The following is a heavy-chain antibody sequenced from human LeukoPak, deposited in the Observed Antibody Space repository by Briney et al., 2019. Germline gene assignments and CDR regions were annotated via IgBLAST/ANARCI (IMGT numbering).Heavy chain of an antibody. CDR2: ISDTGGST. D-gene: IGHD3-10*01. V-gene: IGHV3-23*01. CDR3: ASVPLRGDAFDI. CDR1: GFTFSTYA. Sequence: GGSLRLSCAASGFTFSTYAMTWVRQAPGKGLEWVSAISDTGGSTYYADSVKGRFTISRDNSKNTLYLQMNSLRAEDTAVYYCASVPLRGDAFDIWGQGTMVTVSS. J-gene: IGHJ3*02.